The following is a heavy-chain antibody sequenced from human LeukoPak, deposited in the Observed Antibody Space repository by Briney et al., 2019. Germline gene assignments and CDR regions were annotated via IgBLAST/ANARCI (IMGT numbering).Heavy chain of an antibody. CDR3: ARGDQLLLSWFDP. D-gene: IGHD2-2*01. V-gene: IGHV4-39*07. CDR1: GGSISSSSYY. J-gene: IGHJ5*02. CDR2: IYYSGST. Sequence: SETLSLTCTVSGGSISSSSYYWGWIRQPPGKGLEWIGSIYYSGSTNYNPSLKSRVTMSVDTSKNQFSLKLSSVTAADTAVYYCARGDQLLLSWFDPWGQGTLVTVSS.